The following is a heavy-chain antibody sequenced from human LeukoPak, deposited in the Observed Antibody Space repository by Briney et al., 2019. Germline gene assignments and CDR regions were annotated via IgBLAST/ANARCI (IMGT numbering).Heavy chain of an antibody. CDR3: ARANRIAVAGNRRFWNLPGTY. Sequence: SETLSLTCAVYGGSFSGYYWSWIRQPPGKGLEWIGEINHSGSTNYNPSLKSRVTISVDTSKKQFSLRLSSVTAADTAVYYCARANRIAVAGNRRFWNLPGTYRGQGTLVTVSS. D-gene: IGHD6-19*01. CDR1: GGSFSGYY. J-gene: IGHJ4*02. V-gene: IGHV4-34*01. CDR2: INHSGST.